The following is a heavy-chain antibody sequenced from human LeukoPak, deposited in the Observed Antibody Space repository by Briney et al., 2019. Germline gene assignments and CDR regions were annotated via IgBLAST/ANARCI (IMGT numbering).Heavy chain of an antibody. CDR1: GFTFSGSA. Sequence: GGSLRLSCAASGFTFSGSAMHWVRQASGKGLEWVGRIRSKANSYATVYAASVKGRFTISRGDSKNTAYLQMNSLKTEDTAVYYCTRHVPNNGYANFDYWGQGTLVTVSS. CDR2: IRSKANSYAT. V-gene: IGHV3-73*01. J-gene: IGHJ4*02. CDR3: TRHVPNNGYANFDY. D-gene: IGHD5-12*01.